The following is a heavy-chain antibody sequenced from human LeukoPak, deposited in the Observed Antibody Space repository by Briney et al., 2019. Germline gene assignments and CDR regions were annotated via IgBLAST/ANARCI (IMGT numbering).Heavy chain of an antibody. CDR3: ARDGSGSYYKPSNDAFDI. V-gene: IGHV4-59*01. Sequence: SETLSLTCTVSGGSLSSYYWSWVRQPPGKGLEWIGYIYYSGSTNYNPSLTSRVTISVDTSKNQFSLKLSSVTAADTAVYYCARDGSGSYYKPSNDAFDIGGQGTMVTVSS. D-gene: IGHD3-10*01. J-gene: IGHJ3*02. CDR2: IYYSGST. CDR1: GGSLSSYY.